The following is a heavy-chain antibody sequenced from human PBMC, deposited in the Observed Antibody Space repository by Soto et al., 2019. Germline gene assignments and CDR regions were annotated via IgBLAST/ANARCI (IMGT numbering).Heavy chain of an antibody. CDR1: GAALNSGNYY. D-gene: IGHD2-21*01. Sequence: SETLSLTCSVSGAALNSGNYYWSWIRQVPGKGLEWIGHIYVTGAVDYNPSPRDRITISQDTSERQFSLNLRLVTAAGTAVYYCARLRIATNNYKWFDPWGQGTLVTVSS. CDR3: ARLRIATNNYKWFDP. CDR2: IYVTGAV. J-gene: IGHJ5*02. V-gene: IGHV4-31*03.